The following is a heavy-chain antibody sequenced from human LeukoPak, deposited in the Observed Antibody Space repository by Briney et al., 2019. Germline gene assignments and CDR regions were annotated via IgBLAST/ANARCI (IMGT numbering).Heavy chain of an antibody. D-gene: IGHD4-17*01. CDR1: RGSISSYY. V-gene: IGHV4-59*01. CDR3: AGIDYGDYVQH. J-gene: IGHJ1*01. CDR2: IYYSGST. Sequence: SETLSLTCTVSRGSISSYYWSWIRQPPGKGLEWIGYIYYSGSTNYNPFLKSRVTISVDTSKNQFSLKLRSVTAADTAVYYCAGIDYGDYVQHWGQGTLVTVSS.